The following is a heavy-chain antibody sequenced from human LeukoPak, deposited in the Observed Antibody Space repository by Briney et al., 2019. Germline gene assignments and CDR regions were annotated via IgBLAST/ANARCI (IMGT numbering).Heavy chain of an antibody. V-gene: IGHV4-34*01. CDR2: INHSGST. CDR3: ARGVIAAAGRKNNWFDP. D-gene: IGHD6-13*01. CDR1: GGSFSGYY. J-gene: IGHJ5*02. Sequence: SETLSHTCAVYGGSFSGYYWSWIRQPPGKGLEWIGEINHSGSTNYNPSLKSRVTISVDTSKNQFSLKLSSVTAADTAVYYCARGVIAAAGRKNNWFDPWGQGTLVTVSS.